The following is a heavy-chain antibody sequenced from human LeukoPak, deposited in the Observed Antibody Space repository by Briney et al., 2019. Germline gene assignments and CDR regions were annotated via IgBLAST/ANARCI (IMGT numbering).Heavy chain of an antibody. CDR1: GGSISSSSYY. V-gene: IGHV4-39*07. Sequence: PSETLSLTCTVSGGSISSSSYYWGWIRQPPGKGLEWIGSIYYSGSTYYNPSLKSRVTISVDTSKNQFSLKLSSVTAADTAVYYCARAVGDGYNLGYWGQGTLVTVSS. CDR2: IYYSGST. D-gene: IGHD5-24*01. J-gene: IGHJ4*02. CDR3: ARAVGDGYNLGY.